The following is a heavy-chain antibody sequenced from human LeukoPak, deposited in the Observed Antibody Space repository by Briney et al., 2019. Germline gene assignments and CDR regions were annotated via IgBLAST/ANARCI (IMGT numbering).Heavy chain of an antibody. J-gene: IGHJ3*01. CDR1: GFTFSNYW. V-gene: IGHV3-74*01. Sequence: GGSLRLSCAASGFTFSNYWVDWVRQAPGKGLVWVSRIHPDGKNTAYADSVKGRFTISRDNARNTLFLQMNSLRTEDAAVYYCATYVDTVRYDDFDVWGQGTMVTVSS. CDR2: IHPDGKNT. CDR3: ATYVDTVRYDDFDV. D-gene: IGHD5-18*01.